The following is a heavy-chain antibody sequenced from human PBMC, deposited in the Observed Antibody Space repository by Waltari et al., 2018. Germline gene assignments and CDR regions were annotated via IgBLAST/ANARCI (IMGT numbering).Heavy chain of an antibody. Sequence: QVQLVQSGAEVKKPGASVKVSCKASGYTFTSYGISWVRQAPGQGLEWMGWISPYNGNTNYAHTLQGRVTMTTDTSTSTAYMELRSLRSDDTAVYYCSRRGGSYWGDGPYYFDYWGQGTLVTVSS. CDR1: GYTFTSYG. CDR2: ISPYNGNT. J-gene: IGHJ4*02. V-gene: IGHV1-18*01. D-gene: IGHD1-26*01. CDR3: SRRGGSYWGDGPYYFDY.